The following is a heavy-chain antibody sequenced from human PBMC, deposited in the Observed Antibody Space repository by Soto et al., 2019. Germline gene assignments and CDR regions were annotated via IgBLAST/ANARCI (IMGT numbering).Heavy chain of an antibody. CDR1: GYSFSSHS. V-gene: IGHV1-18*04. CDR2: IGGYNDNT. D-gene: IGHD4-17*01. J-gene: IGHJ4*02. CDR3: ASWAGQSRDFGGPFDY. Sequence: ASVKVSCKVSGYSFSSHSFSWVRQAPGQGLEWMGWIGGYNDNTYYAPKFQGRVTMTTDTSTSTVYMDLRSLRSDDTAVYYCASWAGQSRDFGGPFDYCGQ.